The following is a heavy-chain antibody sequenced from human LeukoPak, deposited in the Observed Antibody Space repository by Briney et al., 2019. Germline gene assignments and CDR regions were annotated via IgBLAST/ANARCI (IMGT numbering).Heavy chain of an antibody. D-gene: IGHD1-26*01. Sequence: PGGALRLACAASGFTFSSYGMQWVRQAPGKGVEWVAVISYDGSNKYYADGVKGRFTISRDNSQTTLSLQMNSLRAEDTAVYYCAKDPRYSGSYGMDVWGQGTTVTVSS. J-gene: IGHJ6*02. CDR2: ISYDGSNK. CDR3: AKDPRYSGSYGMDV. CDR1: GFTFSSYG. V-gene: IGHV3-30*18.